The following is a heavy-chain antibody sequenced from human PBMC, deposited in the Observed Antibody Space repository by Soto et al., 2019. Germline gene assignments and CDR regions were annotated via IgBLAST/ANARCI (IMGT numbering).Heavy chain of an antibody. Sequence: PSVKVSCKAPGYTFTSYGTSWVRQAPGQGLEWMGWISAYNGNTNYAQKTQGRVTMTTDTSTSTAYMERRSLRSDDTALYYCASDGDLWIAYSPKGGFSGFPYWGHGTQVTASS. CDR1: GYTFTSYG. J-gene: IGHJ4*01. CDR2: ISAYNGNT. CDR3: ASDGDLWIAYSPKGGFSGFPY. V-gene: IGHV1-18*04. D-gene: IGHD3-3*01.